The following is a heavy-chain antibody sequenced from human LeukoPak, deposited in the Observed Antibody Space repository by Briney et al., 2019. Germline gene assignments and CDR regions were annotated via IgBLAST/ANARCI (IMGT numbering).Heavy chain of an antibody. V-gene: IGHV1-8*01. CDR1: GYTFISYD. D-gene: IGHD6-13*01. CDR3: ARVLIGIAAAGFDY. CDR2: MNPNSGNT. Sequence: ASVKVSCKASGYTFISYDINWVRQATGQGLEWRGWMNPNSGNTGYAQKFQGRVTMTRNTSISTAYMELSSMRSEDTAVYYCARVLIGIAAAGFDYWGQGTLVTVSS. J-gene: IGHJ4*02.